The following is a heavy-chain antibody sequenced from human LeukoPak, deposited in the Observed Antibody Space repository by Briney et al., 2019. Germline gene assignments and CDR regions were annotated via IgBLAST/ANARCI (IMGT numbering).Heavy chain of an antibody. CDR1: GGTFSSYA. V-gene: IGHV1-69*04. CDR2: IIPMRGIA. Sequence: SVKVSCKASGGTFSSYAISWVRQAPGQGLEWMGRIIPMRGIAKYGQKFQGRVTFTADKSTSTAYMDLSSLRSEDTAVYYCAREALGYCSGGTCPSWYFDLWGRGTLVTVSS. J-gene: IGHJ2*01. CDR3: AREALGYCSGGTCPSWYFDL. D-gene: IGHD2-15*01.